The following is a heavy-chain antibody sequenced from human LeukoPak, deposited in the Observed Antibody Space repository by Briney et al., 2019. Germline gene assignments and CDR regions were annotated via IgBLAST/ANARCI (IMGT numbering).Heavy chain of an antibody. CDR1: GFTFSSYA. CDR2: ISGSGGST. V-gene: IGHV3-23*01. CDR3: AKTMYYDFWSAYYFDY. D-gene: IGHD3-3*01. J-gene: IGHJ4*02. Sequence: GGSLRLSCAASGFTFSSYAMSWVRQAPGKGLEWVSAISGSGGSTYYADSVKGRFTISRDNSKNTLYLQMNSLRAEDTAVYYCAKTMYYDFWSAYYFDYWGQGTLVTVSS.